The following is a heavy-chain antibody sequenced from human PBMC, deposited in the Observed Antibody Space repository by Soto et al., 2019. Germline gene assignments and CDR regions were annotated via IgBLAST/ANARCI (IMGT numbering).Heavy chain of an antibody. Sequence: PGGSLRLSCATSGFVVNRNYMHWVRQAPGKGLEWVSSMYSDGKTFYGKSVKGRFTMSRDNSKNTVFLHMKSLRAEDTAVYYCARSPYCGAECNSGYLDFWGQGSLVTVSS. J-gene: IGHJ4*02. CDR1: GFVVNRNY. CDR2: MYSDGKT. V-gene: IGHV3-53*01. CDR3: ARSPYCGAECNSGYLDF. D-gene: IGHD2-21*01.